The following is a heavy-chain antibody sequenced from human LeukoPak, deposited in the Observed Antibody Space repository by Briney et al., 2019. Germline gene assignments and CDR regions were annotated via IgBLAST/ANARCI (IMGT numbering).Heavy chain of an antibody. V-gene: IGHV5-51*01. Sequence: GESLKISCKGSGYSFTAYWIGWVRQMPGKGLEWMGIIYPGDSDTRYSPSFQGQVTISADKSTSTAYLQWSSLKASYTAMYYCARLLGIFGVTENWFDPWGQGTLVTVSS. CDR3: ARLLGIFGVTENWFDP. J-gene: IGHJ5*02. CDR2: IYPGDSDT. D-gene: IGHD3-3*01. CDR1: GYSFTAYW.